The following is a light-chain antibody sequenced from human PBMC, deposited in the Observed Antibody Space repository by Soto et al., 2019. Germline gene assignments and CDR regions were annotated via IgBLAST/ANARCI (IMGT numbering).Light chain of an antibody. J-gene: IGKJ1*01. CDR3: QQSSNTPRT. CDR2: AAS. V-gene: IGKV1-39*01. CDR1: QSINIY. Sequence: DIQMTQSPSSLSASVGDRVTINCRASQSINIYLNWYQQKPGKAPKLLIHAASNLLSGVPSRFVGRGSGTDFTLTISSLQPEDFAAYFCQQSSNTPRTFGQGTKVEIK.